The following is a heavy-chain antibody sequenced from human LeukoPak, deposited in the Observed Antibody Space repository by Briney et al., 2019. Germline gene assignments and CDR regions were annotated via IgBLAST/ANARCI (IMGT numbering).Heavy chain of an antibody. D-gene: IGHD6-13*01. V-gene: IGHV4-31*03. J-gene: IGHJ4*02. CDR2: IYYSGST. CDR3: ARVGIAAAGTVDY. Sequence: SETLSLTCTVSGGSISSGGYYWSWIRQHPGKGLEWIGYIYYSGSTYYNPSPKGRVTISVDTSKNQFSLKLSSVTAADTAVYYCARVGIAAAGTVDYWGQGTLVTVSS. CDR1: GGSISSGGYY.